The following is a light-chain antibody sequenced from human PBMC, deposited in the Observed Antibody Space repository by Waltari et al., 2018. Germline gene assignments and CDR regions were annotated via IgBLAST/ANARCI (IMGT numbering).Light chain of an antibody. CDR1: QSVSIY. Sequence: DIQMTQYPSSLSAFVGDRVTITCRASQSVSIYLNWYQQKQGKAPKLLIYGASSLQSGVPSRFSGSRSGTDFTLTISSLQSEDGATYYCQESYTTAFIFGGGTKVEIK. CDR3: QESYTTAFI. CDR2: GAS. V-gene: IGKV1-39*01. J-gene: IGKJ4*01.